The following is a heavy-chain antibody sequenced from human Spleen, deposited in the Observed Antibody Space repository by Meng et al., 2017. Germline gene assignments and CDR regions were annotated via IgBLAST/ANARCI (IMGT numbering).Heavy chain of an antibody. D-gene: IGHD2-2*01. CDR1: GGIFSNYV. J-gene: IGHJ4*02. V-gene: IGHV1-69*05. CDR2: INAVFGTT. CDR3: ARKAGNCISTTCYSLDY. Sequence: SVKVSCKALGGIFSNYVIDWVRQAPGQGLEWMGWINAVFGTTNYAQKFHNRVTITTDESTSTVYMELTGLTSEDTAVYFCARKAGNCISTTCYSLDYWGQGTLVTVSS.